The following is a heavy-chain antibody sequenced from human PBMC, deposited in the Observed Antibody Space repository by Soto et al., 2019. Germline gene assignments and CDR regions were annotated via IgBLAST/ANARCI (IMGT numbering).Heavy chain of an antibody. CDR3: ARGFATTVTTLYYYYGMDV. D-gene: IGHD4-17*01. Sequence: PSETLSLTCTVSGGSISSYYWSWIRQPPGKGLEWIGYIYYSGSTNYNPSLKSRVTISVDTSKNQFSLKLSSVTAADTAVYYCARGFATTVTTLYYYYGMDVWGQGTTVTVSS. CDR1: GGSISSYY. V-gene: IGHV4-59*01. J-gene: IGHJ6*02. CDR2: IYYSGST.